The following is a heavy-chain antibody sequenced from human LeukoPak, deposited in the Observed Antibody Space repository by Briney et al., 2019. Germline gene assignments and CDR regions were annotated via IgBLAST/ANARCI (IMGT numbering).Heavy chain of an antibody. J-gene: IGHJ4*02. CDR1: GYTFTGYY. CDR3: ARELVRYFDWLPGY. Sequence: ASVKVSCKASGYTFTGYYMHWVRQAPAQGLEWMGRINPNSGGTNYAQRFQGRVTMTRDTSISIAYMELSRLRSDDTAVYYCARELVRYFDWLPGYWGQGTLVTVSS. V-gene: IGHV1-2*06. D-gene: IGHD3-9*01. CDR2: INPNSGGT.